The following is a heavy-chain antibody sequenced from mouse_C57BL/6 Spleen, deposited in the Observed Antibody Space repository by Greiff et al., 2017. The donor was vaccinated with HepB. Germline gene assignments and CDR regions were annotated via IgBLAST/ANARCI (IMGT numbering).Heavy chain of an antibody. D-gene: IGHD2-3*01. V-gene: IGHV5-4*01. Sequence: EVQRVESGGGLVKPGGSLKLSCAASGFTFSSYAMSWVRQTPEKRLEWVATISDGGSYTYYPDNVKGRFTISRDNAKNNLYLQMSHLKSEDTAMYYCARDPDDGSFAYWGQGTLVTVSA. CDR2: ISDGGSYT. CDR1: GFTFSSYA. CDR3: ARDPDDGSFAY. J-gene: IGHJ3*01.